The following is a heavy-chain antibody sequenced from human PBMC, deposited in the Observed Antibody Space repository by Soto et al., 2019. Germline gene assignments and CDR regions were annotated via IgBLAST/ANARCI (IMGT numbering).Heavy chain of an antibody. CDR1: TGSIGSYY. J-gene: IGHJ4*02. V-gene: IGHV4-59*01. CDR2: IYYSGNT. Sequence: SETLSLTCTVSTGSIGSYYWSWIRQPPGKGLEWIGYIYYSGNTNYNPSLKSRVTISVDTSKNQFSLKMSSVTAADTAVYYCARGRYYDTSGYYLIIKYFDYWGQGTLVTVSS. D-gene: IGHD3-22*01. CDR3: ARGRYYDTSGYYLIIKYFDY.